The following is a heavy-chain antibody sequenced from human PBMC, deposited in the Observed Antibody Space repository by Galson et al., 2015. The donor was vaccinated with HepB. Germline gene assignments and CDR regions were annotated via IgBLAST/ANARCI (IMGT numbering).Heavy chain of an antibody. CDR3: VRGGYGLV. D-gene: IGHD6-13*01. CDR1: GFTLNSYW. Sequence: SLRLSCAASGFTLNSYWMTWVRQAPGKGLECVANINQDGSEKYYVDSVKGRFTISRDNAKNSLYLQMNSLRAEDTALYYCVRGGYGLVWGQGALVTVSS. V-gene: IGHV3-7*01. CDR2: INQDGSEK. J-gene: IGHJ4*02.